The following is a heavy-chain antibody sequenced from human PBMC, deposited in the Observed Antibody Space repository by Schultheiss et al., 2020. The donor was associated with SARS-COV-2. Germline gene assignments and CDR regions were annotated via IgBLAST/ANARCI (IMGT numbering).Heavy chain of an antibody. V-gene: IGHV3-23*01. Sequence: GGSLRLSCAASGFTFSSYAMSWVRQAPGKGLEWVSAISGSGGSTYYADSVKGRFTISRDNAKNTLYLQMNSLRAEDTAVYYCASRITGTRDYWGQGTLVTVSS. CDR3: ASRITGTRDY. CDR2: ISGSGGST. D-gene: IGHD1-7*01. CDR1: GFTFSSYA. J-gene: IGHJ4*02.